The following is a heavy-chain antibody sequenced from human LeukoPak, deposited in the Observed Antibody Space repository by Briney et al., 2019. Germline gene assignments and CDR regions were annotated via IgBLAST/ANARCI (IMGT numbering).Heavy chain of an antibody. Sequence: GGSLRLSCAASGFTSSSYGMHWVRQAPGKGLEWVAVISYDGSNKYYADSVKGRFTISRDNSKNTLYLQMNSLRAEDTAVYYCAKDLGDGYNEGDAFDIWGQGTMVTVSS. CDR2: ISYDGSNK. J-gene: IGHJ3*02. CDR1: GFTSSSYG. CDR3: AKDLGDGYNEGDAFDI. D-gene: IGHD5-24*01. V-gene: IGHV3-30*18.